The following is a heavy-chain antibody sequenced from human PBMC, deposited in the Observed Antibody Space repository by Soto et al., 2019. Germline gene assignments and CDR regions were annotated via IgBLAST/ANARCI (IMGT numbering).Heavy chain of an antibody. CDR1: GLSFSSDS. CDR2: ISGSGGST. J-gene: IGHJ4*02. Sequence: SLRLSCAASGLSFSSDSMCWVRQAPGKGLEWVSAISGSGGSTYYADSVKGRFTISRDNSKNTLYLQMNSLRAEDTAVYYCAKDVDGVGVTTRFDYWGQGTLVTVSS. D-gene: IGHD4-17*01. V-gene: IGHV3-23*01. CDR3: AKDVDGVGVTTRFDY.